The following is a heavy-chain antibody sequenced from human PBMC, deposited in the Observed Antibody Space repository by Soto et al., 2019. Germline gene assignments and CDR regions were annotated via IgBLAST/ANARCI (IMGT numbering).Heavy chain of an antibody. D-gene: IGHD6-19*01. J-gene: IGHJ4*02. CDR3: AREQWLARDFDY. CDR2: INHSGST. CDR1: GGSFSGYY. V-gene: IGHV4-34*01. Sequence: QVQLQQWGAGLLKPSETLSLTYAVYGGSFSGYYWSWIRQPPGKGLEWIGEINHSGSTNYNPSLKSRVTISVDTSKNQFTLKLSSVTAADTAVYYCAREQWLARDFDYWGQGTLVTVSS.